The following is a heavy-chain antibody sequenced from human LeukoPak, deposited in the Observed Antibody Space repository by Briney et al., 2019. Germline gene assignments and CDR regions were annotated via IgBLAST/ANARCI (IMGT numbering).Heavy chain of an antibody. Sequence: PSQTLSLTCTVSGGSINSGNHFWSWIRQHPAKGLEWIGYIFYSGNTYYNPSLESRVTISVDTSKKKFSLKLNSVPAADTAVYYCAREVIAAAGTDAFDIWGQGTMVTVSS. V-gene: IGHV4-31*03. J-gene: IGHJ3*02. CDR2: IFYSGNT. D-gene: IGHD6-13*01. CDR1: GGSINSGNHF. CDR3: AREVIAAAGTDAFDI.